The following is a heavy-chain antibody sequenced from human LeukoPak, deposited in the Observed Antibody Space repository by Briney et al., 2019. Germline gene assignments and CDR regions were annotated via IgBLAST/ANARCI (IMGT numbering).Heavy chain of an antibody. V-gene: IGHV4-39*07. J-gene: IGHJ4*02. CDR3: ARDPDYYDSSGYYYSSDY. D-gene: IGHD3-22*01. Sequence: PSETLSLTRTVSGGSISSSSYYWGWIRQPPGKGLEWIGSIYYSGSTYYNPSLKSRVTISVDTSKNQFSLKLSSVTAADTAVYYCARDPDYYDSSGYYYSSDYWGQGTLVTVSS. CDR2: IYYSGST. CDR1: GGSISSSSYY.